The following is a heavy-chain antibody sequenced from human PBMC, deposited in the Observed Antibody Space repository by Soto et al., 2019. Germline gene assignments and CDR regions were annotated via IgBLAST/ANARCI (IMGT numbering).Heavy chain of an antibody. Sequence: QITLKESGPTLVKPTQTLTLTCTFSGFSLSTSGVGVGWIRQPPGKALEWLALIYWDDDKRYSPSLKSRLTITKDTSKNQVVLTMTNMDPVDTATYYCALIRNMITFGGVIVVDAFDIWGQGTMVTVSS. CDR1: GFSLSTSGVG. CDR2: IYWDDDK. CDR3: ALIRNMITFGGVIVVDAFDI. D-gene: IGHD3-16*02. J-gene: IGHJ3*02. V-gene: IGHV2-5*02.